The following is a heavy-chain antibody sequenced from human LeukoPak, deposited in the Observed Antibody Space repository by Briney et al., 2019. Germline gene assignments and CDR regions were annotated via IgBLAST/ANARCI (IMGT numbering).Heavy chain of an antibody. Sequence: ASVKFSCKASGYTFTRYGISWVRQAPGQGLEWMAWISANSGNTKYAQMVQGRVTMTTDTSTSTAYMELGSLRSDDTAVYYCARTPAVSDRILDFDYWGQGTLVTVSS. V-gene: IGHV1-18*04. J-gene: IGHJ4*02. CDR2: ISANSGNT. D-gene: IGHD6-19*01. CDR3: ARTPAVSDRILDFDY. CDR1: GYTFTRYG.